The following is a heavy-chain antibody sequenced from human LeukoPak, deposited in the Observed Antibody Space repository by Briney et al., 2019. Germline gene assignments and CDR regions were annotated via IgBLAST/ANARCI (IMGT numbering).Heavy chain of an antibody. V-gene: IGHV3-30*18. CDR3: AKEPNPYSSGWYFQD. J-gene: IGHJ1*01. CDR1: GFASTNYG. D-gene: IGHD6-25*01. Sequence: GGSLRLSCAPSGFASTNYGMQWVRQAPGQGLEWVAVVSHDGSTTFYADSVKGRFTISRDNSKNTLDIQMVSLRPEDTAVYYCAKEPNPYSSGWYFQDWGQGTLVTVSS. CDR2: VSHDGSTT.